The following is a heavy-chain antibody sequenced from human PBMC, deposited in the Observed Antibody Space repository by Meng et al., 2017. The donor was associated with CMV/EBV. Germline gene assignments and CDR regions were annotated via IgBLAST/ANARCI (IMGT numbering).Heavy chain of an antibody. D-gene: IGHD2-2*01. CDR2: MNPNSGNT. J-gene: IGHJ6*02. CDR1: GYTFTTYD. CDR3: ARTRIEVEPDGRKIKYYNYGMDV. V-gene: IGHV1-8*01. Sequence: ASVKVSCKASGYTFTTYDINWVRQATGQGLEWMGWMNPNSGNTGYAQKFQGRVTLTRVTSISTAYMELSSLTSGDTAVYYCARTRIEVEPDGRKIKYYNYGMDVWGQGTTVTVSS.